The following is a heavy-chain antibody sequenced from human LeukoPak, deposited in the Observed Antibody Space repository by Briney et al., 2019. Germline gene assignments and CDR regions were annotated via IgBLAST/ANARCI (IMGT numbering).Heavy chain of an antibody. CDR3: ARESGKLAFGVQH. D-gene: IGHD3-10*01. J-gene: IGHJ1*01. CDR1: GESFSGYY. CDR2: INHSGSA. Sequence: PSETLSRTCAVYGESFSGYYWSWIRQPPGKGLEWFGEINHSGSANCNPSLKSRVTMSTDTSKNQFSLKLSSVTAADTAVYYCARESGKLAFGVQHWGQGTLVTVSS. V-gene: IGHV4-34*01.